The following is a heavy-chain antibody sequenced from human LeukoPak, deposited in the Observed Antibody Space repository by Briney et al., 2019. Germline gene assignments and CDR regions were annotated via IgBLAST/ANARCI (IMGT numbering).Heavy chain of an antibody. CDR2: IPYDGSNK. CDR1: GFTFSSYG. CDR3: AKEGSSSWPYYFDY. D-gene: IGHD6-13*01. J-gene: IGHJ4*02. V-gene: IGHV3-30*18. Sequence: PGRSLRLSCAASGFTFSSYGMHWVRQAPGKGLEWVAVIPYDGSNKYYADSVKGRFTISRDNSKNTLYLQMNSLRAEDTAVYYCAKEGSSSWPYYFDYWGQGTLVTVSS.